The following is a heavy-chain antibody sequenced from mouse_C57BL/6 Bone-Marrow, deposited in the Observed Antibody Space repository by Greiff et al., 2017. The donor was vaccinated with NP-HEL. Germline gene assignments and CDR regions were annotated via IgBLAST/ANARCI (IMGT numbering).Heavy chain of an antibody. CDR3: ARRGWGYWYFDV. CDR1: GYTFTDYN. D-gene: IGHD3-3*01. J-gene: IGHJ1*03. V-gene: IGHV1-22*01. Sequence: VHVKQSGPELVKPGASVKMSCKASGYTFTDYNMHWVKQSHGKSLEWIGYINPNNGGTSYNQKFKGKATLTVNKSSSTAYMELRSLTSEDSAVYYCARRGWGYWYFDVWGTGTTVTVSS. CDR2: INPNNGGT.